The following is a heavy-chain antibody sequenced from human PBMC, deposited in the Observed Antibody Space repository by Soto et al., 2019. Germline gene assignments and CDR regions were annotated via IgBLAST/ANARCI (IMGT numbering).Heavy chain of an antibody. CDR3: ARGLALSGYDDVHYFDY. CDR2: IIPIFGTA. CDR1: GGTFSSYA. Sequence: ASVKVSCKASGGTFSSYAISWVRQAPGQGLEWMGGIIPIFGTANYAQKFQGRVTITADESTSTAYMELSSLRSEDTAVYYCARGLALSGYDDVHYFDYWGQGTLVTVSS. V-gene: IGHV1-69*13. J-gene: IGHJ4*02. D-gene: IGHD5-12*01.